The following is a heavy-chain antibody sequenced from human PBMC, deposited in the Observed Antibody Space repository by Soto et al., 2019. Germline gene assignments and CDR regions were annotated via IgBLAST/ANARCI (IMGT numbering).Heavy chain of an antibody. CDR2: IIPIFGTA. CDR3: ARDGSGYDGAYYYYGMDV. Sequence: SVKVSCKASGGTFSSYAISWVRQAPGQGLEWMGGIIPIFGTANYAQKFQGRVTITADESTSTAYMELSSLRSEDTAVYYCARDGSGYDGAYYYYGMDVWGQGTTVTVSS. J-gene: IGHJ6*02. D-gene: IGHD5-12*01. CDR1: GGTFSSYA. V-gene: IGHV1-69*13.